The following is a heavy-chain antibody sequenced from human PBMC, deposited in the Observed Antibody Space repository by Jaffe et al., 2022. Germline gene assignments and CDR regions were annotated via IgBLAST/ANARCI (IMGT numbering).Heavy chain of an antibody. V-gene: IGHV5-51*03. CDR2: IYPGDSDT. D-gene: IGHD3-22*01. J-gene: IGHJ3*02. CDR3: VRYPPPPYYYDSSGPYRGDAFDI. CDR1: GYSFTSYW. Sequence: EVQLVQSGAEVKKPGESLKISCKGSGYSFTSYWIGWVRQMPGKGLEWMGIIYPGDSDTRYSPSFQGQVTISADKSISTAYLQWSSLKASDTAMYYCVRYPPPPYYYDSSGPYRGDAFDIWGQGTMVTVSS.